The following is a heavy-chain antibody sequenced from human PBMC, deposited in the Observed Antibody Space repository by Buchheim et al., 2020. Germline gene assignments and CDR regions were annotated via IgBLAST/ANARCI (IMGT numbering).Heavy chain of an antibody. CDR3: ARVPSIAAGDYYYYGMDV. CDR2: ISGSGGST. CDR1: GFTFSSYA. D-gene: IGHD6-13*01. V-gene: IGHV3-23*01. Sequence: VQLLESGGGLVQPGGSLRLSCAASGFTFSSYAMSWVRQAPGKGLEWVSSISGSGGSTYYADSVKGRFTISRDNSKNTLFLKMNSLRAEDTAVYYCARVPSIAAGDYYYYGMDVWGQGTT. J-gene: IGHJ6*02.